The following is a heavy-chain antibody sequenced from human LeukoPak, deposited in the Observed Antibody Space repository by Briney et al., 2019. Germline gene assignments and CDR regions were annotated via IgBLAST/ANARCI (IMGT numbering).Heavy chain of an antibody. V-gene: IGHV3-21*01. CDR1: GFTFSSYS. D-gene: IGHD3-10*01. Sequence: GGSLRLSCAASGFTFSSYSMNWVRQAPGKGLEWASSISSSSSYIYYADSVKGRFTISRDNAKNSLYLQMNSLRAEDTAVYYCAREGVGYYGSGSYTRWGQGTLVTVSP. CDR2: ISSSSSYI. J-gene: IGHJ4*02. CDR3: AREGVGYYGSGSYTR.